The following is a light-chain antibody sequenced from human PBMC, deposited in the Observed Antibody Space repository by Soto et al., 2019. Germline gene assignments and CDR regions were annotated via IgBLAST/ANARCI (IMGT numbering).Light chain of an antibody. CDR3: CSYAGSYTGV. V-gene: IGLV2-11*01. Sequence: QPVLTQPRSVSGSPGQSVTISCTGTSSDVGGYNYVSWYQQHPGKAPKLMIYDVSKRPSGVPDRFSGSKSGNTASLTISGLQAEDEADYHCCSYAGSYTGVFGTGTKVTVL. CDR1: SSDVGGYNY. CDR2: DVS. J-gene: IGLJ1*01.